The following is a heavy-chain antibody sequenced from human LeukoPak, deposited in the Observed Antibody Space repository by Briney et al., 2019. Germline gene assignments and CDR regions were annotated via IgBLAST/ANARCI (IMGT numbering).Heavy chain of an antibody. CDR1: GFTFSSYA. J-gene: IGHJ4*02. D-gene: IGHD3-16*01. Sequence: PGGSLRLSCAASGFTFSSYAMSWVRQTPGKGLEWVSAISGSGGSTYYADSVKGRFTISRENAKNSLYLQMTTLRAEDTALYYCARGWGDYWGQGTLVTVSS. CDR3: ARGWGDY. CDR2: ISGSGGST. V-gene: IGHV3-23*01.